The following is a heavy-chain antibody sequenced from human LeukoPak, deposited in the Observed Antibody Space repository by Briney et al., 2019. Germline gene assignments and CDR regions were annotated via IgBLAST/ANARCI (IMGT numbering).Heavy chain of an antibody. CDR1: GFTFSSYS. Sequence: GGSLRLSCAASGFTFSSYSMNWVRQAPGKGLEWVSYISSSSSTIYYADPVKGRFTISRDNAKNSLYLQMNSLRAEDTAVYYCAREFLGGRSCYSCWGQGTLVTVFS. CDR3: AREFLGGRSCYSC. CDR2: ISSSSSTI. D-gene: IGHD2-15*01. J-gene: IGHJ4*02. V-gene: IGHV3-48*01.